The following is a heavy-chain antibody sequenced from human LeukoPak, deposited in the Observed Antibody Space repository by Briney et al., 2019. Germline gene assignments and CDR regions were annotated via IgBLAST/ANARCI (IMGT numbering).Heavy chain of an antibody. CDR1: GYTFTSYG. CDR2: ISAYDGNT. CDR3: ARDKGSGWYRDLYAFDI. Sequence: ASVKVSCKASGYTFTSYGISWVRQAPGQGLEWMGWISAYDGNTNYAQKLQGRVTMTTDTSTSTAYMELRSLRSDDTAVYYCARDKGSGWYRDLYAFDIWGQGTMVTVSS. V-gene: IGHV1-18*01. J-gene: IGHJ3*02. D-gene: IGHD6-19*01.